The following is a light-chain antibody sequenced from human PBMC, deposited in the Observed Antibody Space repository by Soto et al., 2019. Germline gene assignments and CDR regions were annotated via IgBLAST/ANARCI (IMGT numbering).Light chain of an antibody. V-gene: IGKV1-27*01. J-gene: IGKJ3*01. Sequence: DIQMTQSPTSLSASVGDRVTITCRASQGISNFVAWYQQKPGKAPKLLIYAASTLQSGVPSRFSGSGSGTDFTLTINSLRPEDVATYSYQKYSSVPVFGPGTKVEIK. CDR2: AAS. CDR3: QKYSSVPV. CDR1: QGISNF.